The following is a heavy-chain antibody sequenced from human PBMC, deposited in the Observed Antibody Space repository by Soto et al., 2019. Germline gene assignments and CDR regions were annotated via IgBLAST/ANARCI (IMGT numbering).Heavy chain of an antibody. CDR2: IYADDSDT. Sequence: PGESLKISCQSSGYNFHSYWIAWVRQMPGRGLEWMGIIYADDSDTRYSPSFQGQVTISVDKSINTTYLQWSSLKASDTAMYYCARRGKEFTRSFWFDPWGQGTRVTVSS. CDR1: GYNFHSYW. CDR3: ARRGKEFTRSFWFDP. V-gene: IGHV5-51*01. D-gene: IGHD2-2*01. J-gene: IGHJ5*02.